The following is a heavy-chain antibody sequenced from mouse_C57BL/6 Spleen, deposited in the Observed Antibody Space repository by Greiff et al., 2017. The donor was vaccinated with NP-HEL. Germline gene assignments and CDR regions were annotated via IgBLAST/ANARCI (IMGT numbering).Heavy chain of an antibody. CDR2: TNPTNGRT. Sequence: VQLQQSGAELVKAGASVKMSCKASGYTFTSYWMHWVKQRLGQGLEWFAETNPTNGRTYYNEKFKSKATLTVDKSSSTAYMLLSGPTFEDSAVYYCARSKKIVATYWDDWGQGTTLTVAS. CDR1: GYTFTSYW. V-gene: IGHV1S81*02. CDR3: ARSKKIVATYWDD. D-gene: IGHD1-1*01. J-gene: IGHJ2*01.